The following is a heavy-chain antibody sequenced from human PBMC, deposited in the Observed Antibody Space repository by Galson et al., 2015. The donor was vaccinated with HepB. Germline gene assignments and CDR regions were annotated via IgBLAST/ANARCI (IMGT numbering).Heavy chain of an antibody. D-gene: IGHD3-10*01. V-gene: IGHV1-69*13. Sequence: SVKVSCKASGGTFSSYAISWVRQAPGQGLEWMGGIIPIFGIANYAQKFQGRVTITADESTSTAYMELSSLRSEDTAVYYCARDPRGYYGSGVDYWGQGTLVTVSS. CDR1: GGTFSSYA. CDR3: ARDPRGYYGSGVDY. CDR2: IIPIFGIA. J-gene: IGHJ4*02.